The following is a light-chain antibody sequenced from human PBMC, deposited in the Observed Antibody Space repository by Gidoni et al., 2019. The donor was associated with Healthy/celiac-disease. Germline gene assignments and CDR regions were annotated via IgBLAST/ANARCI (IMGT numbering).Light chain of an antibody. V-gene: IGLV2-14*03. Sequence: SLTISYPGAISTVACYHFVSWSQPHPGTAPTLFIFAVSTRPSWVSTRLSGSQSGNPASLPLSGLPAEAEADYSCTSYPSPSTLVFGGGSRLTVL. CDR1: ISTVACYHF. CDR3: TSYPSPSTLV. J-gene: IGLJ2*01. CDR2: AVS.